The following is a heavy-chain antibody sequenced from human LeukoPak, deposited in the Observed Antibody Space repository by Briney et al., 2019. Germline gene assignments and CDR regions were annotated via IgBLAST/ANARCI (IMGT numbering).Heavy chain of an antibody. D-gene: IGHD4-11*01. J-gene: IGHJ4*02. Sequence: SETLSLTCAVYGGSFTIYSWTWIRQPPGKILEWVGEISPSGNTQYNPSLKSRVTISLDASKSQFYLKLNSMTAADTAVYFCARRVRSADYRLDYWGQGTLVTVSS. CDR1: GGSFTIYS. CDR2: ISPSGNT. CDR3: ARRVRSADYRLDY. V-gene: IGHV4-34*01.